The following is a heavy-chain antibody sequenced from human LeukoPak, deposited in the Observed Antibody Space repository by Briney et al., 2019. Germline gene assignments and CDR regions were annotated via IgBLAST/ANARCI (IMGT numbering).Heavy chain of an antibody. D-gene: IGHD3-3*01. CDR2: ISYDGSNK. V-gene: IGHV3-30*03. Sequence: GGSLRLSCAASGFTFSSYGMHWVRQAPGKGLEWVAVISYDGSNKYYADSVKGRFTISRDNSKNTLYLQMNSLRAEDTAIYYCARDGYQVPTTFGTFDPWGQGTLVTVSS. J-gene: IGHJ5*02. CDR1: GFTFSSYG. CDR3: ARDGYQVPTTFGTFDP.